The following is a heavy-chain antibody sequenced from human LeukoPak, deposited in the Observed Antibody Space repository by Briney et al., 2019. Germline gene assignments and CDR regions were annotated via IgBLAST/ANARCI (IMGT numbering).Heavy chain of an antibody. CDR1: GGSINSSNW. Sequence: SETLSLTCAVSGGSINSSNWWNWVRQPPGKGLEWIGEIFHTGSTKYNPSLKSRVTISVDTSKNQFSLKLSSVTAADTAVYYCARGARAGYNLEPFDYWGQGTLVTVSS. CDR2: IFHTGST. J-gene: IGHJ4*02. V-gene: IGHV4-4*02. CDR3: ARGARAGYNLEPFDY. D-gene: IGHD5-24*01.